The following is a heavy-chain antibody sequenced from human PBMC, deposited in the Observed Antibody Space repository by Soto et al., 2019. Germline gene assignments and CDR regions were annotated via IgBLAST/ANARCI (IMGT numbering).Heavy chain of an antibody. J-gene: IGHJ6*02. Sequence: LRLSCAASGSTFSRYGMHLVRQAPGKGLEWVAVIWYDGSNKYYADSVKGRFTISRDNSKNTLYPQMNSLRAEDTAVYYCARERKKMDGCGQGTKVTVSS. CDR1: GSTFSRYG. CDR3: ARERKKMDG. CDR2: IWYDGSNK. V-gene: IGHV3-33*01.